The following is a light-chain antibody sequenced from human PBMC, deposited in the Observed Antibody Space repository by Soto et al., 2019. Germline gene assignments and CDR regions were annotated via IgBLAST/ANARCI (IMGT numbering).Light chain of an antibody. CDR2: AAS. Sequence: DIQITQSPSSLSPSVVDIVIITCRASQSISNHLNWYQQKPGKAPDLLIYAASSLQSGVPSRFSGSGSGTDFTLTISSLQPEDFATYYCQQSYSTPITFGQGTRLEI. CDR3: QQSYSTPIT. V-gene: IGKV1-39*01. CDR1: QSISNH. J-gene: IGKJ5*01.